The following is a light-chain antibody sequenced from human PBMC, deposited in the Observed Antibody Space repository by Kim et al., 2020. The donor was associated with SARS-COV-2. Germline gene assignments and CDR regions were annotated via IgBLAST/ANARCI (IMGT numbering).Light chain of an antibody. Sequence: SVSVRDRVTITCRGSQSINSLLAWYQQTTGKAPDLLISKTSSLESGVPSRYSGGGSETEFTLTISSPHPDDFATYHCPLYDIHPVTFGQETNLEL. V-gene: IGKV1-5*03. CDR2: KTS. CDR3: PLYDIHPVT. J-gene: IGKJ2*01. CDR1: QSINSL.